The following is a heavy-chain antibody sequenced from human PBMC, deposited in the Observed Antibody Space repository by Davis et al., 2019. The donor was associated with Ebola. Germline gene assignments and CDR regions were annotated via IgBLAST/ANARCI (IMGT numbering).Heavy chain of an antibody. V-gene: IGHV4-34*01. D-gene: IGHD3-16*01. J-gene: IGHJ4*02. CDR2: INHSGST. CDR3: ARGGPNYEYFWGAYGYNYFDY. Sequence: MPSETLSLTCAVHGGSFSGYYWIWIRQPPGKGLEWIGEINHSGSTNYNPSLKSRLSISVDTSKNQFSLRLSSVTAADAAVYYCARGGPNYEYFWGAYGYNYFDYWGQGTLVTVSS. CDR1: GGSFSGYY.